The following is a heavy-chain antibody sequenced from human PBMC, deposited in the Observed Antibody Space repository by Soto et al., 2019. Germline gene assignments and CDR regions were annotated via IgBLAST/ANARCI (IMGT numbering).Heavy chain of an antibody. D-gene: IGHD6-19*01. CDR2: ISYDGSNK. CDR1: GFTFSSYA. V-gene: IGHV3-30-3*01. CDR3: ARDLEVAVAGA. J-gene: IGHJ5*02. Sequence: QVQLVESGGGVVQPGRSLRLSCAASGFTFSSYAMHWVRQAPGKGLEWMAVISYDGSNKYYADSVKGRFTISRDNSKNTLYLQMNSLRAEDTAVYYCARDLEVAVAGAWGQGTLVTVSS.